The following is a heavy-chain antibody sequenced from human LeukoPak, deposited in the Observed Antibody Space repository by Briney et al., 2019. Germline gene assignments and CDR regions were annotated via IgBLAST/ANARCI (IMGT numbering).Heavy chain of an antibody. V-gene: IGHV4-61*01. Sequence: PSETLSLTGTVTGGSVSSDNYYWSWIRQPPGKGLKWIVYIYNSGSTNYSPSLKTRVTMSADTSKNQLSLELSAVTAADTAVYYCARGRFSSSWYIFDPWGQGALVTVSS. CDR2: IYNSGST. CDR1: GGSVSSDNYY. CDR3: ARGRFSSSWYIFDP. J-gene: IGHJ5*02. D-gene: IGHD6-13*01.